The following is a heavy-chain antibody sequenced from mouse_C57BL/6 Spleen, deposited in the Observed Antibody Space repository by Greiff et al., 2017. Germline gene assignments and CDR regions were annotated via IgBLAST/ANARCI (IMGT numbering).Heavy chain of an antibody. CDR1: GFTFSSYA. J-gene: IGHJ2*01. Sequence: EVQLQQSGGGLVKPGGSLKLSCAASGFTFSSYAMSWVRQTPEKRLEWVASISDGGSYTDYPDNVKGRFTISRDNAKNNRYLQMSHLKSEDTAMYDCARDYYYGYYFDYWGQGTTLTVSS. V-gene: IGHV5-4*01. CDR3: ARDYYYGYYFDY. D-gene: IGHD1-1*01. CDR2: ISDGGSYT.